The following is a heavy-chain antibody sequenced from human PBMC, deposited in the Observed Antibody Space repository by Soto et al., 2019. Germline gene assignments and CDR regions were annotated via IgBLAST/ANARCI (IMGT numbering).Heavy chain of an antibody. J-gene: IGHJ4*02. CDR2: TYYRSKWYN. D-gene: IGHD2-2*01. V-gene: IGHV6-1*01. CDR1: GDSVSSNSAA. Sequence: SQTLSLTCAISGDSVSSNSAAWNWIRQSPSRGLEWLGRTYYRSKWYNDYAVSVKSRITINPDTSKNRFSLQLNSVTPEDTAVYYCARGYCSSTSCSMFDYWGQGTLVTVSS. CDR3: ARGYCSSTSCSMFDY.